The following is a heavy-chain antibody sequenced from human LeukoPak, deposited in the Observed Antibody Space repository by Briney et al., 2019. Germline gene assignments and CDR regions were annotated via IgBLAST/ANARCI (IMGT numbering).Heavy chain of an antibody. Sequence: SETLSLTCTVSGGSISSYYWGWIRQPPGKGLEWIGYIYYSGSTNYNPSLKSRVTISVDTSKNQFSLKLSSVTAADTAVYYCARPAYSSSWAPFDYWGQGTLVTVSS. CDR3: ARPAYSSSWAPFDY. J-gene: IGHJ4*02. V-gene: IGHV4-59*08. CDR1: GGSISSYY. CDR2: IYYSGST. D-gene: IGHD6-13*01.